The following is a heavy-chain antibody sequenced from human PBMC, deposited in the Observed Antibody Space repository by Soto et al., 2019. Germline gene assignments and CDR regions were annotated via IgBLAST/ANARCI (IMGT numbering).Heavy chain of an antibody. CDR1: GGSISRYY. CDR2: IYYSGST. J-gene: IGHJ5*02. V-gene: IGHV4-59*01. Sequence: PSETLSLTCTVSGGSISRYYWNWIRQPPGKGLEWIGYIYYSGSTNYNPSLKSRVTISVDTSKNQFSLKLSSVTAADTAVYYCARDPGSGSYYSWFDPWGQGTLVTVS. CDR3: ARDPGSGSYYSWFDP. D-gene: IGHD3-10*01.